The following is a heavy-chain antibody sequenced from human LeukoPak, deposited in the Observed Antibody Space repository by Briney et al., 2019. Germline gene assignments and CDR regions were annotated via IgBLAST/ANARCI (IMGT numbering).Heavy chain of an antibody. CDR3: ARTGSSGSYPTFFDY. D-gene: IGHD1-26*01. Sequence: PSETLSLTCAVYGGSFSGYYWSWIRQPPGKGLEWIGEINHSGSTNYNPSLKSRVTISVDTSKNQFSLKLSSVTAADTAVYYCARTGSSGSYPTFFDYWGQGTLVTVSS. V-gene: IGHV4-34*01. CDR2: INHSGST. J-gene: IGHJ4*02. CDR1: GGSFSGYY.